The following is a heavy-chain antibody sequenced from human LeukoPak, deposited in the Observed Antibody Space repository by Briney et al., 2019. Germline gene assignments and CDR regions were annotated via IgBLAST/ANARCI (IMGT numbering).Heavy chain of an antibody. J-gene: IGHJ5*02. V-gene: IGHV3-21*01. CDR1: GFTFSSYS. Sequence: GGSLRLSCAASGFTFSSYSMNWVRQAPGKGLEWVSSISSSSSYIYYADSVKGRFTISRDNAKNSLYLQMNSLRAEDTAVYYCARDCSGGSCYGSWGQGTLVTVSS. CDR2: ISSSSSYI. D-gene: IGHD2-15*01. CDR3: ARDCSGGSCYGS.